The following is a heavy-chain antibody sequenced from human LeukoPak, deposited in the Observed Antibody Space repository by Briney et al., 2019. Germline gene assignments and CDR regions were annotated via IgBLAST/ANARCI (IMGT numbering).Heavy chain of an antibody. V-gene: IGHV4-38-2*02. CDR3: ARARAPSYFDY. Sequence: PSETLSLTCTVSGYSISSGYYWGWIRQPPGKGLEWIGSIYHSGSTYYNPSLKSRVTISVDTSKNQFSLKLSSVTAADTAVYYCARARAPSYFDYWGQGTLVTVSS. CDR2: IYHSGST. J-gene: IGHJ4*02. CDR1: GYSISSGYY.